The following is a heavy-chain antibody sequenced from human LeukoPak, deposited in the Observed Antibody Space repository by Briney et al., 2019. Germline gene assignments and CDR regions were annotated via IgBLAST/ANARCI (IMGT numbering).Heavy chain of an antibody. V-gene: IGHV4-39*07. CDR2: IYYSGST. Sequence: TTSETLSLTCTVSGGSISSSSYYWGWIRQPPGKGLEWIGSIYYSGSTNYNPSLKSRVTMSVDTSKNQFSLKLSSVTAADTAVYYCARDIIRRGVDIWGQGTMVTVSS. J-gene: IGHJ3*02. CDR3: ARDIIRRGVDI. D-gene: IGHD3-10*01. CDR1: GGSISSSSYY.